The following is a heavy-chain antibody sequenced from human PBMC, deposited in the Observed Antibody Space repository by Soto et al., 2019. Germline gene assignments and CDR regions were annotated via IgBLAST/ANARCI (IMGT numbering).Heavy chain of an antibody. J-gene: IGHJ4*01. Sequence: PXGSLRLSCAASGFSFTTYDMTWVRQAPGKGLEWVASIKNDGSEQYYVDSVKGRFTISRDNAQNSLYLQMNSLRAGDTALYYLSRENWFQDYSGHGTLVTAPQ. V-gene: IGHV3-7*03. D-gene: IGHD3-10*01. CDR3: SRENWFQDY. CDR2: IKNDGSEQ. CDR1: GFSFTTYD.